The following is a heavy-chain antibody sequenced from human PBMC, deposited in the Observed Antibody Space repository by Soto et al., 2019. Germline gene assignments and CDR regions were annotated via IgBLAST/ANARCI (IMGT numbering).Heavy chain of an antibody. CDR3: ARDHHDFWSGYYSYFDY. CDR2: IYHSGST. J-gene: IGHJ4*02. Sequence: SETLSLTCAVSGGSISSSNWWSWVRQPPGKGLEWIGEIYHSGSTNHNPSLKSRVTISVDKSKNQFSLKLSSVTAADTAVYYCARDHHDFWSGYYSYFDYWGQGTLVTVSS. V-gene: IGHV4-4*02. CDR1: GGSISSSNW. D-gene: IGHD3-3*01.